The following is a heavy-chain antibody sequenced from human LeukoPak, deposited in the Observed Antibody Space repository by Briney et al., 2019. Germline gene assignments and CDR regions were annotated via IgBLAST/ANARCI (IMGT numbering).Heavy chain of an antibody. CDR1: GFNSRDHW. J-gene: IGHJ4*02. D-gene: IGHD6-19*01. CDR2: IKNDGSET. V-gene: IGHV3-7*03. CDR3: VKNDGWFHLAQ. Sequence: GGSLRLSCAVSGFNSRDHWMDWVRQAPGKGLQWVGHIKNDGSETYYLDSLKGRFSISRDNTNNALYLQMNSLRVEDTAVYYCVKNDGWFHLAQWGQGTLVTVSS.